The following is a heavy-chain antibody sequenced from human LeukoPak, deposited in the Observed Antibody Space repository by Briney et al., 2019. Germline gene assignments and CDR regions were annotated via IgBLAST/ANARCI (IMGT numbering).Heavy chain of an antibody. V-gene: IGHV1-2*02. CDR3: ALPILDAFDI. CDR2: INPNSGGT. Sequence: MHXVRQAPGQGLEWMGWINPNSGGTNYEQKFQGRVTMTRDTSISTAYMELSRLRSDDTAVYYCALPILDAFDIWGQGTMVTVSS. J-gene: IGHJ3*02.